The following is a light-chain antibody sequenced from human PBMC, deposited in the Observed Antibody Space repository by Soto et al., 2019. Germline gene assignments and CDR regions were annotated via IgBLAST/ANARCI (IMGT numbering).Light chain of an antibody. J-gene: IGLJ3*02. CDR2: LERSGSY. CDR1: SGHSGYI. Sequence: QLVLTQSSSASASLGSSVKLTCTLSSGHSGYIIAWHQQQPGKIPRYSMKLERSGSYNKGSGVPDRFSGSSSGADRYLTISNLQFEDEADYYCETWDSNTWVFGGGTKLTVL. CDR3: ETWDSNTWV. V-gene: IGLV4-60*02.